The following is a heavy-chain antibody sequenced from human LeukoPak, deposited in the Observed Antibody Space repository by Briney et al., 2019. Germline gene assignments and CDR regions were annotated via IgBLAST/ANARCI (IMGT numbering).Heavy chain of an antibody. CDR1: GGSISSSSYY. CDR3: ARQGRLLLQYYFDY. J-gene: IGHJ4*02. CDR2: IYYSGST. Sequence: PSETLSLTCTVSGGSISSSSYYCGWIRHPPAKWLECIGSIYYSGSTYYNPSLKSRVTISVDTSKNQFSLKLSSVTAADTAVYYCARQGRLLLQYYFDYWGQGTLVTVSS. V-gene: IGHV4-39*01. D-gene: IGHD3-22*01.